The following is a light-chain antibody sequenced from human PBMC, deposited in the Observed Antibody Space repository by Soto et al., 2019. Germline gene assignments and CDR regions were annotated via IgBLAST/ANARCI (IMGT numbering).Light chain of an antibody. V-gene: IGLV2-11*01. CDR1: SSDVGGYNY. J-gene: IGLJ2*01. CDR2: DVN. CDR3: CSYAGSYILI. Sequence: QSALTQPRSVSGSPGQSVTISCTGTSSDVGGYNYVSWYQQHPGKVPKLMIFDVNKRPSGVPDRFSGSKSGNTASLTISGLQAEDEADYHCCSYAGSYILIFGGGTKRTVL.